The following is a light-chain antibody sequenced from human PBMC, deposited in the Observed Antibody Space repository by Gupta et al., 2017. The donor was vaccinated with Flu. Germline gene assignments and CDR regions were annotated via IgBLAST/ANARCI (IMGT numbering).Light chain of an antibody. V-gene: IGLV1-40*01. CDR3: QSDDSSLFWV. J-gene: IGLJ3*02. CDR1: SSNIGAGYD. CDR2: GNN. Sequence: QSVLTQPPSLSGPPGQRVTISCTGSSSNIGAGYDVHWYQQLPETAPKLLIYGNNKRPAVVPDRFSGSESGTAASLAXTXLEAEDXADYYCQSDDSSLFWVFGGGTKLTVL.